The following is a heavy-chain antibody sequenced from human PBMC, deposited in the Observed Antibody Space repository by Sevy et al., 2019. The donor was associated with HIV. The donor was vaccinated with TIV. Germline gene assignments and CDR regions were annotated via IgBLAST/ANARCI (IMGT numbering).Heavy chain of an antibody. D-gene: IGHD3-10*01. CDR1: GFTFSSYA. CDR2: ISYDGSNK. CDR3: ARGFPRWDYYGMDV. V-gene: IGHV3-30-3*01. J-gene: IGHJ6*02. Sequence: GGSLRLSCAASGFTFSSYAMHWVRQAPGKGLEWVAVISYDGSNKYYADSVKGRFTISRDNSKNTLYLQMNSLRAEDTAVYYWARGFPRWDYYGMDVWGQGTTVTVSS.